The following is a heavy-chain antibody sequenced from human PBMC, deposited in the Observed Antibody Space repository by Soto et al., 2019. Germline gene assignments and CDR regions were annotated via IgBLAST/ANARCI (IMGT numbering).Heavy chain of an antibody. CDR2: INPNSGGT. Sequence: ASVKVSCKASGYTFTGYYMHWVRQAPGQGLEWMGWINPNSGGTNYAQKLQGRVTMTRDPSISTAYMELSRLRSDDTAVYYCARDIDMDIVVEVAATAPGYWGQGTLVTVYS. V-gene: IGHV1-2*02. CDR3: ARDIDMDIVVEVAATAPGY. J-gene: IGHJ4*02. CDR1: GYTFTGYY. D-gene: IGHD2-15*01.